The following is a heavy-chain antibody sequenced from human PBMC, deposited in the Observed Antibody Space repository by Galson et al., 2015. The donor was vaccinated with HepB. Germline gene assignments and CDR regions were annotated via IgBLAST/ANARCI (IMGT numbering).Heavy chain of an antibody. Sequence: SLRLSCAASGFTFSGFDMSWVRQAPGKGLEWVSYISSSSTTIYYADSVKGRFIISRDNAKNSLYLQMNSLRAEDTAVYFCARGETMVPTEAVDYWGQGTLVTVSS. J-gene: IGHJ4*02. V-gene: IGHV3-48*03. CDR3: ARGETMVPTEAVDY. D-gene: IGHD4/OR15-4a*01. CDR1: GFTFSGFD. CDR2: ISSSSTTI.